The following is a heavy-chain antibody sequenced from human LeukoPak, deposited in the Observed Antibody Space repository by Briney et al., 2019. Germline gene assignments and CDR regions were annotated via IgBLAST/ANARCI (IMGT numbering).Heavy chain of an antibody. CDR3: ARRAAKDRYYYYGMDV. Sequence: GKSLKISCKGSGYSFTSYWIGWVRQMPGKGLEWMGIIYPGDSDTRYSPSFQGQVTISADKSISTAYLQWSSLKASDTAMYYCARRAAKDRYYYYGMDVWGQGTTVTVSS. CDR1: GYSFTSYW. CDR2: IYPGDSDT. D-gene: IGHD5-18*01. V-gene: IGHV5-51*01. J-gene: IGHJ6*02.